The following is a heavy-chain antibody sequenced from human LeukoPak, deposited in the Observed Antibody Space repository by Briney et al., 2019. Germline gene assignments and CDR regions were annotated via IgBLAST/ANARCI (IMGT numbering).Heavy chain of an antibody. CDR1: GFTVSSYG. Sequence: GGSLRLSCAVSGFTVSSYGMTWARQAPGKGLEWVSAFSATDGSAQYAESVKGRFTISRDNSKNSLYLQMNSLRDEDTAVYYCAKARIAAAGTGAFDVWGQGTMVTVSS. V-gene: IGHV3-23*01. CDR2: FSATDGSA. D-gene: IGHD6-13*01. CDR3: AKARIAAAGTGAFDV. J-gene: IGHJ3*01.